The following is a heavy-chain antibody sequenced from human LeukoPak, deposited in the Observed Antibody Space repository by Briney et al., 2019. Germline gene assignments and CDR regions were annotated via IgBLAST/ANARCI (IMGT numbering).Heavy chain of an antibody. J-gene: IGHJ4*02. CDR3: ARDPSRGYTYGYGDY. D-gene: IGHD5-18*01. Sequence: GGSLRLSCAASGFTFSSYWMNWVRQPPGKGLEWVANIKRDGSEKYYVHSVKGRFTISRDNAKNSLYLQMNSLRAEDTAVYYFARDPSRGYTYGYGDYWGQGTLVTVSS. V-gene: IGHV3-7*01. CDR2: IKRDGSEK. CDR1: GFTFSSYW.